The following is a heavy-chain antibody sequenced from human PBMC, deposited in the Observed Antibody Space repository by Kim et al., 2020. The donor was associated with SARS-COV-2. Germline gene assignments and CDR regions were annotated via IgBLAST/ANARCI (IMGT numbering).Heavy chain of an antibody. CDR1: GFTFSSYS. Sequence: GGSLRLSCAASGFTFSSYSMNWVRQAPGKGLEWVSSISSSSYIYYADSVKGRFTISRDNAKNSLYLQMNSLRAEDTAVYYCARGSYGGWLPKEAFDYWGQRTLVTVSS. D-gene: IGHD5-12*01. J-gene: IGHJ4*02. CDR3: ARGSYGGWLPKEAFDY. CDR2: ISSSSYI. V-gene: IGHV3-21*01.